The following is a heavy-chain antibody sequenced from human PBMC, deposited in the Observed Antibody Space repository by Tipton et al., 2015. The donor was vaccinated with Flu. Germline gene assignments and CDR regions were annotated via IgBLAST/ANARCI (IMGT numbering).Heavy chain of an antibody. D-gene: IGHD3-10*01. V-gene: IGHV3-21*01. J-gene: IGHJ3*02. CDR3: AGDDTIGELRPDAFDI. CDR2: ITSSTSYI. Sequence: SLRLSCAASGFTFSTYNMNWVRQAPGKGLEWVSSITSSTSYIYYADSVKGRFTISRDNAKNSLYLQMNSLRAEDTAVYYCAGDDTIGELRPDAFDIWGQGTMVTVSS. CDR1: GFTFSTYN.